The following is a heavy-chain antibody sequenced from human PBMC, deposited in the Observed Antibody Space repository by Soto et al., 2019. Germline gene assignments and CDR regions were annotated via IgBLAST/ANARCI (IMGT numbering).Heavy chain of an antibody. J-gene: IGHJ4*02. CDR1: GDSISSSFW. V-gene: IGHV4-4*02. CDR3: ARYDFGTFDY. D-gene: IGHD4-17*01. Sequence: SETLSLTCAVSGDSISSSFWWSWVRQPPGKGLGWIGEIYHTESTVYNLSLKSRVTISVDKSKNQFSLNLDSVTAADTAVYYCARYDFGTFDYWGRGILVTVSS. CDR2: IYHTEST.